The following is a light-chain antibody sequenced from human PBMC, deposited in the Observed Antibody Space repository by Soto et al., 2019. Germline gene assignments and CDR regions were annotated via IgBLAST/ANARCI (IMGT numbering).Light chain of an antibody. CDR3: QSYDSSLSGVV. V-gene: IGLV1-40*01. J-gene: IGLJ2*01. CDR1: SPNIGAGYD. Sequence: QSVLTQPPSVSGAPGQRVTISCTGSSPNIGAGYDVHWYQQLPGTAPKLLIYGNSNRPSGVPDRFSGSKSGTSASLAITGLQAEDEADYNCQSYDSSLSGVVFGGGTKLTVL. CDR2: GNS.